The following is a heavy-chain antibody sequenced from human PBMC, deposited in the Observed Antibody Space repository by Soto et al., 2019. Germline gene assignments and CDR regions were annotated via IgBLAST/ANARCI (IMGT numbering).Heavy chain of an antibody. D-gene: IGHD5-12*01. CDR1: GGSISSYY. V-gene: IGHV4-59*01. Sequence: SETLSLTCTVSGGSISSYYWSWIRQPPGKGLEWIGYVYYSGSTNYNPSLKSRVTISVDTSKNQFSLKLSSVTAADTAVYYCARDMATGVRYWGQGTLVTVSS. J-gene: IGHJ4*02. CDR2: VYYSGST. CDR3: ARDMATGVRY.